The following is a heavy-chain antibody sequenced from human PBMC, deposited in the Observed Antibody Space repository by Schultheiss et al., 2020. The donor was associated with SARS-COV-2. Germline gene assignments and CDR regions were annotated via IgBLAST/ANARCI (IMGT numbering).Heavy chain of an antibody. D-gene: IGHD2-8*02. J-gene: IGHJ4*02. V-gene: IGHV4-61*01. Sequence: SETLSLTCTVSGGSVSSGSYYWSWIRQPPGKGLEWIGYIYYSGYTNYNSSLKSRLTISVDTSKNQLSLMLRSVTAADTAVYYCARLGGVRQQWAPFDYWGQGTRVTVSS. CDR1: GGSVSSGSYY. CDR2: IYYSGYT. CDR3: ARLGGVRQQWAPFDY.